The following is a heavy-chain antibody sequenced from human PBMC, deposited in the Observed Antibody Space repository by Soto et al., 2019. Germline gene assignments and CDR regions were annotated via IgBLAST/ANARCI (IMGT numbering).Heavy chain of an antibody. CDR2: IGTAGDT. V-gene: IGHV3-13*01. D-gene: IGHD6-19*01. J-gene: IGHJ3*02. CDR3: AREGIAVASDAFDI. Sequence: GGSLRLSCAASGFTFSSYDMHWVRQATGKGLEWVSDIGTAGDTYYPGSVKGRFTISRENAKNSLYLQMNSLRAGDTAVYYCAREGIAVASDAFDIRGQGTLVTV. CDR1: GFTFSSYD.